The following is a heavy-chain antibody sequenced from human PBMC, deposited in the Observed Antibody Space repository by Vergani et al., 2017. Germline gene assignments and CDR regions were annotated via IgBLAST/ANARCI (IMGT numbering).Heavy chain of an antibody. V-gene: IGHV3-9*01. Sequence: EVQLVESGGGLVQPGRSLRLSCAASGFTFDDYAMHWVRQAPGKGLEWVSGISWNSGSIGYADSVKGRFTISRDNVKNSLYLQMNSLRAEDTALYYCATARGITMVRGVMGHDAFDIWGQGTMVTVSS. CDR1: GFTFDDYA. CDR2: ISWNSGSI. J-gene: IGHJ3*02. D-gene: IGHD3-10*01. CDR3: ATARGITMVRGVMGHDAFDI.